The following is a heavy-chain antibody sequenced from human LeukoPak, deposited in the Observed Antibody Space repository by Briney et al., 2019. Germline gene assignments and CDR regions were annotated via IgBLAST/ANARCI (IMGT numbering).Heavy chain of an antibody. CDR2: MNPNSGNT. J-gene: IGHJ5*02. Sequence: GASVKVSCKASGYTFTSYDITWVRQVTGQGLEWMGWMNPNSGNTGYAQKFQGRVTITRNTSISTAYMELSSLRSEDTAVYYCARNPTPYVWGSSRYTNNWFDPWGQGTLVTVSS. D-gene: IGHD3-16*02. V-gene: IGHV1-8*03. CDR1: GYTFTSYD. CDR3: ARNPTPYVWGSSRYTNNWFDP.